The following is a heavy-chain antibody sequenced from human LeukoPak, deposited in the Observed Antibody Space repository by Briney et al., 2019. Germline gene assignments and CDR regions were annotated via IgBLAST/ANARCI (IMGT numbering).Heavy chain of an antibody. Sequence: PSETLSLTCTVSGGSISSYYWSWIRQPPGKGLECIGYIYNSGSTNYNPSLRSRVSISVDTSKNQFSLKLSSMTAADTAVYYCARSAIDAFDIWGQGTMVTVSS. D-gene: IGHD6-25*01. J-gene: IGHJ3*02. CDR2: IYNSGST. CDR3: ARSAIDAFDI. CDR1: GGSISSYY. V-gene: IGHV4-59*08.